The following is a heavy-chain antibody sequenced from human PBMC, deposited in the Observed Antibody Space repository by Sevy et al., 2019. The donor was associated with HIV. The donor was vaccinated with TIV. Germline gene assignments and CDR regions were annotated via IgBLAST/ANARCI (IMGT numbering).Heavy chain of an antibody. CDR1: GYTFTSYG. V-gene: IGHV1-18*01. J-gene: IGHJ4*02. D-gene: IGHD6-13*01. Sequence: ASVTVSCQASGYTFTSYGISWVRQAPGQGLEWMGWISAYNGNTKYAQKLQGRVTMTTDTSTSTAYMELRSLRSDGTAVYYCARAFLTGSSSWYVRIPLGYWGQGTLVTVSS. CDR2: ISAYNGNT. CDR3: ARAFLTGSSSWYVRIPLGY.